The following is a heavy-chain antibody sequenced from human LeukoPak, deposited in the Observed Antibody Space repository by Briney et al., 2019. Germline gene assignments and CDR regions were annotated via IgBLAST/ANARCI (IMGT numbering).Heavy chain of an antibody. V-gene: IGHV4-4*07. D-gene: IGHD3-3*01. J-gene: IGHJ5*02. Sequence: SETLSLTCTVSGGSISSYYWSWIRQPAGKGLEWIGRIYTSGSTTYNPSLKSRVTMSVDTSKNQFSLKLSSVTAADTAVYYCARGPILRFLEWHGGENWFDPWGQGTLVTVSS. CDR2: IYTSGST. CDR3: ARGPILRFLEWHGGENWFDP. CDR1: GGSISSYY.